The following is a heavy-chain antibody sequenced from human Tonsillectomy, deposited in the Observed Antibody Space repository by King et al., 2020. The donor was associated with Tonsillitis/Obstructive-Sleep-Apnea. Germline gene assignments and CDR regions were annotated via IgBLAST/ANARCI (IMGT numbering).Heavy chain of an antibody. V-gene: IGHV4-4*07. D-gene: IGHD2-15*01. Sequence: VQLQESGPGLVKPSETLSLTCTVSGGSISSYYWSWIRQPAGKGLEWIGRIYTSGSTNYNPSLKSRVTMSVDTSKNQFSLKLRSVTAADTAVYYCAREGVVAATSYYYYYGVDVWGQGTTVTVS. CDR2: IYTSGST. CDR3: AREGVVAATSYYYYYGVDV. J-gene: IGHJ6*02. CDR1: GGSISSYY.